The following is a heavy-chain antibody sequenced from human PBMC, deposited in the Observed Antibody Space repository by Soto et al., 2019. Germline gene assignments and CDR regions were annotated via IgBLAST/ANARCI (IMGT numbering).Heavy chain of an antibody. V-gene: IGHV4-34*01. CDR1: GGSFKDHY. CDR3: ARGLGGFSYTAYYYALDV. Sequence: PSETLSLTCAVFGGSFKDHYWSWIRQSPGKGLEWIGEINHSGTTNYNPSLKSRVTISVDTSKSQVSLRLSSVTAADTAIFYCARGLGGFSYTAYYYALDVWAQGTTVTVSS. J-gene: IGHJ6*02. D-gene: IGHD5-18*01. CDR2: INHSGTT.